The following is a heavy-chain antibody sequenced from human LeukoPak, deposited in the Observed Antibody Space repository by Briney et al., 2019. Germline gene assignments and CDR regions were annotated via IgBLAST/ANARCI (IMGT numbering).Heavy chain of an antibody. D-gene: IGHD6-6*01. CDR2: ISGSGGST. CDR1: GFTFSSYA. J-gene: IGHJ4*02. CDR3: AKDAVAGIAARHWGSH. Sequence: PGGSLRLSCAASGFTFSSYAMSWVRQAPGKGLEWVSAISGSGGSTYYADSVKGRFTISRDNSKNTLYLQMNSLRAEDTAVYYCAKDAVAGIAARHWGSHWGQGTLVTVSS. V-gene: IGHV3-23*01.